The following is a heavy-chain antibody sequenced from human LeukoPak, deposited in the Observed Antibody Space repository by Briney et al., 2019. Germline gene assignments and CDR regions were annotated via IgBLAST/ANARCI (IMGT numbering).Heavy chain of an antibody. V-gene: IGHV3-30*03. J-gene: IGHJ5*02. CDR3: AREKYYDILTGPSLNWFDP. D-gene: IGHD3-9*01. CDR1: GFTFSSYG. CDR2: ISYDGSNK. Sequence: GGSLRLSCAASGFTFSSYGMHWVRQAPGKGLEWVAVISYDGSNKYYADSVKGRFTISRDNSKNTLYLQMNSLRAEDTAVYYCAREKYYDILTGPSLNWFDPWGQGTLVTVSS.